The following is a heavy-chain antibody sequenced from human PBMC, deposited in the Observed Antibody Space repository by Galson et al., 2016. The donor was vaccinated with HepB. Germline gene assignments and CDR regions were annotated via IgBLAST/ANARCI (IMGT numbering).Heavy chain of an antibody. V-gene: IGHV1-2*05. CDR2: IDPKSGGL. CDR3: AKESLVREGGAFDI. CDR1: GCTFTGYY. J-gene: IGHJ3*02. D-gene: IGHD3-10*01. Sequence: SVKVSCKASGCTFTGYYVHWVRQAPGQGLEWMGRIDPKSGGLKYAQKFQGRVTMTRDTSIRAAYMELSSLRTDDSVFYYCAKESLVREGGAFDIWGQGTLVTVSS.